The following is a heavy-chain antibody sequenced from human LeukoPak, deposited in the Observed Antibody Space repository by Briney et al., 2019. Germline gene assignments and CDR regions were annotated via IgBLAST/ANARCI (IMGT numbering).Heavy chain of an antibody. CDR2: ISYDGSNK. J-gene: IGHJ4*02. V-gene: IGHV3-30*03. CDR3: ARQNSSGWYFDY. Sequence: GGSLRLSCAASGFTFSSYGMHWVRQAPGKGLEWVAVISYDGSNKYYADSVKGRFTISRDNSKNTLYLQMNSLRAEDTAVYYCARQNSSGWYFDYWGQGTLVTVSS. CDR1: GFTFSSYG. D-gene: IGHD6-19*01.